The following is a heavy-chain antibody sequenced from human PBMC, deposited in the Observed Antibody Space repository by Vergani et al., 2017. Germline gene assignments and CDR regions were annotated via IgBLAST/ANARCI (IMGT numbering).Heavy chain of an antibody. J-gene: IGHJ6*02. V-gene: IGHV4-59*01. CDR1: GGSISSYY. CDR3: AGDWGPYCSSTSCGMGMDV. Sequence: QVQLQESGPGLVKPSQTLSLTCTVSGGSISSYYWSWIRQPPGKGLEWIGYIYYSGSTNYNPSLQSRVTISVDTSKNQFSLKLGSVPAADTAVYYCAGDWGPYCSSTSCGMGMDVWGQGTTVTVSS. D-gene: IGHD2-2*01. CDR2: IYYSGST.